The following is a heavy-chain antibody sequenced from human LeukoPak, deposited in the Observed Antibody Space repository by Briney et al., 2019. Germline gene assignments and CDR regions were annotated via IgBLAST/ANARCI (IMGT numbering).Heavy chain of an antibody. CDR3: ARDIVSGYETLYYYYYYMDV. V-gene: IGHV1-18*01. D-gene: IGHD6-25*01. J-gene: IGHJ6*03. CDR2: IGTHNGNT. Sequence: ASVKVSCKASGYTFTSYGISWVRQAPGQGLEWMGWIGTHNGNTNYAQKFQGRVIMTTDTSTSTAYMELRSLRSDDTAVYYCARDIVSGYETLYYYYYYMDVWGKGTTVTVSS. CDR1: GYTFTSYG.